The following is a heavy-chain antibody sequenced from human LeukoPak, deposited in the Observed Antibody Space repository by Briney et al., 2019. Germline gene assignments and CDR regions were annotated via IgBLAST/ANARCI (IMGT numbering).Heavy chain of an antibody. D-gene: IGHD1-26*01. J-gene: IGHJ4*02. V-gene: IGHV3-53*01. CDR1: GFTVSSNY. Sequence: GGSLRLSCAASGFTVSSNYMSWVRQAPGKGLEWVSVIYSGGSTYYADSVKGRFTISRDNAKNSLYLQMNSLRAEDTAVYYCARRRDSGSLQHFDYWGQGTLVTVSS. CDR2: IYSGGST. CDR3: ARRRDSGSLQHFDY.